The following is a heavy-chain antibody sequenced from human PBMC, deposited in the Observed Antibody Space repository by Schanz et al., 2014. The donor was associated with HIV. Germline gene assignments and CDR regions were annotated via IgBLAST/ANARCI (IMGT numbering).Heavy chain of an antibody. Sequence: QVQLVESGGGVVQPGRSLRLSCAASGFIFSSYAMHWVRQAPGKGLEWVSVIYSGGSAYYADSVKGRFTISRDNSKNTLYLQMNSLRAEDTAVYYCAGAITMVRGTGMDVWGQGTTVTVSS. D-gene: IGHD3-10*01. CDR2: IYSGGSA. J-gene: IGHJ6*02. V-gene: IGHV3-NL1*01. CDR1: GFIFSSYA. CDR3: AGAITMVRGTGMDV.